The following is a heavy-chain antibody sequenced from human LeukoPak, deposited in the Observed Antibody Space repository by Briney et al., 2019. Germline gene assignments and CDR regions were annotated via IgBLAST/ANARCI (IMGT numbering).Heavy chain of an antibody. D-gene: IGHD1-26*01. CDR3: ARRSGSYGDFDY. CDR1: GYSISSRYY. J-gene: IGHJ4*01. V-gene: IGHV4-38-2*02. Sequence: PSETLSLTCTVSGYSISSRYYWGWIRQPPGKGLEWIGSIYHSGSTYYNPSLKSRVTISVDTSKNQFSLKLSSVTAADTAVYYCARRSGSYGDFDYWGQEPWSPSPQ. CDR2: IYHSGST.